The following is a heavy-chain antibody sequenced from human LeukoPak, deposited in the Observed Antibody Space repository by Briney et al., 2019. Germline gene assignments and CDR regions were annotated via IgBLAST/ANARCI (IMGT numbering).Heavy chain of an antibody. CDR3: ARGIVGPTPYFVC. V-gene: IGHV4-59*01. D-gene: IGHD1-26*01. J-gene: IGHJ4*02. CDR1: GGSISSYS. CDR2: IYYSGTT. Sequence: SETLSLTCTVSGGSISSYSWSWIRQPPGRGVEWIGYIYYSGTTNYNPSLRSRVTISVDTSKNQFSLKLSSVTAADTAVYYCARGIVGPTPYFVCWGQGALVTVSS.